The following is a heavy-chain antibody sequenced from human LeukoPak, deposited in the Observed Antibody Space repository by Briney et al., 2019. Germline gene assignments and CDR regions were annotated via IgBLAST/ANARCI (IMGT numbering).Heavy chain of an antibody. CDR3: ARGSLYYYDSSGYLPSPFDY. Sequence: GGSLRLSCAASGFTFSSYAMSWVRQAPGKGLEWVSAISGSGGSTYYADSVKGRFTISRDNSKNTLYLQMNSLRAEDTAVYYCARGSLYYYDSSGYLPSPFDYWGQGTLVTVSS. V-gene: IGHV3-23*01. J-gene: IGHJ4*02. CDR2: ISGSGGST. CDR1: GFTFSSYA. D-gene: IGHD3-22*01.